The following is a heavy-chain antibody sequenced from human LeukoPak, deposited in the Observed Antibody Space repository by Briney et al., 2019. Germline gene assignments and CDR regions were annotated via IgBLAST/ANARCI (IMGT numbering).Heavy chain of an antibody. V-gene: IGHV1-18*01. CDR2: ISAYNGNT. J-gene: IGHJ5*02. CDR3: ARDFRVTTEYNWFDP. D-gene: IGHD3-3*01. CDR1: GYTFTSYG. Sequence: ASVKVSCKASGYTFTSYGISWVRQAPGQGLEWMGWISAYNGNTNYAQKLQGRVTMTTDTSTSTAYMELRSLRSDDTAVYYCARDFRVTTEYNWFDPWGQGTLVTVSS.